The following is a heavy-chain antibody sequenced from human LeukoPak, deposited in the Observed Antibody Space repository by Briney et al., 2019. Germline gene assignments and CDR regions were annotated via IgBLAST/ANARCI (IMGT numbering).Heavy chain of an antibody. D-gene: IGHD2-21*02. Sequence: GGSLRLSCATSGFNLNSYRVQWVRQTPGKGLEGVAVLWYDGVNKFYGESMKGRFTVSRDISKNTVYLEMNNLRVEDTAMYYCARDLVVVTGTENWFDPWGQGTLVTVSS. CDR1: GFNLNSYR. CDR3: ARDLVVVTGTENWFDP. CDR2: LWYDGVNK. J-gene: IGHJ5*02. V-gene: IGHV3-33*01.